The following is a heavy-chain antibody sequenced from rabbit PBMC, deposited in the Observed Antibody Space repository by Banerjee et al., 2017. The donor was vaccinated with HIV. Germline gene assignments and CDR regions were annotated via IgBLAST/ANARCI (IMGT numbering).Heavy chain of an antibody. CDR1: GFSFSNGYV. D-gene: IGHD6-1*01. Sequence: QEQLEESGGDLVKPEGSLTLTCTASGFSFSNGYVMCWVRQAPGKGLEWIACINTISGDTVYATWAKGRFTISKASWTTVTLQMTSLTAADTATYFCAREESDGYTDYPYPIYFNLWGPGTLVTVS. V-gene: IGHV1S45*01. CDR2: INTISGDT. J-gene: IGHJ4*01. CDR3: AREESDGYTDYPYPIYFNL.